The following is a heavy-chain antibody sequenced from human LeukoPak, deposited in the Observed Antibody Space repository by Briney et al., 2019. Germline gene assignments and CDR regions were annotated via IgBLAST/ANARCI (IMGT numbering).Heavy chain of an antibody. J-gene: IGHJ5*02. V-gene: IGHV3-30*02. Sequence: GGSLRLSCAASGFTFSNYGMHWVRQAPGKGLEWVALISFDGSQKYYADSVKGRFTISRDNSKSTVYLQMNSLRVEDAAVYYCVRDNPRCCGVVPANIDDLWGQGTLVTVSS. D-gene: IGHD2-21*02. CDR3: VRDNPRCCGVVPANIDDL. CDR1: GFTFSNYG. CDR2: ISFDGSQK.